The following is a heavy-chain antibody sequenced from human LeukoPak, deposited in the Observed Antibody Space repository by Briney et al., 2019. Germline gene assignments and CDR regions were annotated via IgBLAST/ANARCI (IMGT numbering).Heavy chain of an antibody. CDR1: GFTFSSYW. Sequence: GGSLRLSCAASGFTFSSYWMSWVRQAPGKGLEWVANIRPDGSEIYYGDSVKGRFTISRDNAKNSLYLQMNSLRAEDTAVYYCARGRIAAAGGLAYWGQGTLVTVSS. D-gene: IGHD6-13*01. CDR3: ARGRIAAAGGLAY. CDR2: IRPDGSEI. V-gene: IGHV3-7*03. J-gene: IGHJ4*02.